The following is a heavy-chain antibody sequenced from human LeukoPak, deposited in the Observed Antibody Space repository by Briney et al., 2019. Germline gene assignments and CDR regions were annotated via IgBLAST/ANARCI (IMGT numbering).Heavy chain of an antibody. J-gene: IGHJ4*02. Sequence: PSETLSLTCAVYGGSFSGYYWSWIRQPPGKGLEWIGEINHSGSTNYNPSLKSRVTISVDTSKNQFSLKLSSVTAADTAVYYCARLTEQYYYDSSGYTYYFDYWGQGTLVTVSS. CDR1: GGSFSGYY. CDR2: INHSGST. V-gene: IGHV4-34*01. CDR3: ARLTEQYYYDSSGYTYYFDY. D-gene: IGHD3-22*01.